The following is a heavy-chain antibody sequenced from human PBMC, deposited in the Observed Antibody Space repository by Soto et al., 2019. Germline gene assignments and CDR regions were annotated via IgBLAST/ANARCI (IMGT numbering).Heavy chain of an antibody. CDR3: ARDEYGIMVRGVIGYYYYYGMDV. J-gene: IGHJ6*02. Sequence: GASVKVSCKASGGTFSSYAISWVRQAPGQGLEWMGGIIPIFGTANYAQKFQGRVTITADKSTSTAYMELSSLRSEDTAVYYCARDEYGIMVRGVIGYYYYYGMDVWGQGTTVTVSS. CDR1: GGTFSSYA. CDR2: IIPIFGTA. V-gene: IGHV1-69*06. D-gene: IGHD3-10*01.